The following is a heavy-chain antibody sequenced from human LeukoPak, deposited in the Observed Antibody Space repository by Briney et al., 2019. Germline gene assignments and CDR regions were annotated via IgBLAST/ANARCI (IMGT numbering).Heavy chain of an antibody. CDR3: ARGNGHTAMVLPGDY. J-gene: IGHJ4*02. CDR1: GYTFTSYG. V-gene: IGHV1-18*04. Sequence: ASVKVSCKASGYTFTSYGISWVRQAPGQGLEWMGWISAYNGNTNYAQKLQGRVTMTPDTSTSTAYRELRSLRSDDTAVDYCARGNGHTAMVLPGDYWGQGTLVTVSS. CDR2: ISAYNGNT. D-gene: IGHD5-18*01.